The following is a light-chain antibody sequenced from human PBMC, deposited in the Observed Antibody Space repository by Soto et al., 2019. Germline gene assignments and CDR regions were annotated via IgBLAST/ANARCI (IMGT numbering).Light chain of an antibody. CDR2: DAS. CDR3: QQRSNWPPGT. J-gene: IGKJ1*01. Sequence: EIVLTQSPATLSLSPGERATLSCRASQSVSSYLAWYQQKPGQAPRLLIYDASNRATGIPARFSGSGSGTDFTLSISRLELEDFEVYYCQQRSNWPPGTCGQGTKVDSK. V-gene: IGKV3-11*01. CDR1: QSVSSY.